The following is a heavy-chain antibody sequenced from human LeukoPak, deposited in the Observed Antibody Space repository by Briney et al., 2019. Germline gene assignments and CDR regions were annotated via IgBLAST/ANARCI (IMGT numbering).Heavy chain of an antibody. CDR1: GGSFSGYY. D-gene: IGHD5-18*01. J-gene: IGHJ4*02. CDR2: INHSGST. CDR3: ASLSRRYSYGAYYFDY. V-gene: IGHV4-34*01. Sequence: SETLSLTCAVYGGSFSGYYWSWIRQPPGKGLEWIGEINHSGSTNYNPSLKNRVTISVDASKNQFSLKLSSVTAADTAVYYCASLSRRYSYGAYYFDYWGQGTLVTVSS.